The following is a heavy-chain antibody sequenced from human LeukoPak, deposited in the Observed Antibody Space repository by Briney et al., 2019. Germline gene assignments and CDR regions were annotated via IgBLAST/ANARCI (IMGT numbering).Heavy chain of an antibody. CDR2: IYYTGST. CDR1: GGSISSYY. CDR3: ARSLYRDGSIWYFEL. Sequence: SETLSLTCTVSGGSISSYYWSWIRQPPGKGLEWIGYIYYTGSTDYNPSLKSRLTISVDTSKNQFSLKLSSVTAADTAVYYGARSLYRDGSIWYFELWAVAPWSLSPQ. D-gene: IGHD5-18*01. V-gene: IGHV4-59*01. J-gene: IGHJ2*01.